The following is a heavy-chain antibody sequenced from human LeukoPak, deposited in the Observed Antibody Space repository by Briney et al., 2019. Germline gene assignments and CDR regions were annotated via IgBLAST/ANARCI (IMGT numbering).Heavy chain of an antibody. CDR3: ARHSGHRMVRGVIREADY. D-gene: IGHD3-10*01. CDR2: IYPGDSDT. V-gene: IGHV5-51*01. J-gene: IGHJ4*02. Sequence: GESLKISCKGSGYSFTSYWIGWVRQMPGKVLEWMGIIYPGDSDTRYSPSFQGQVTISADKSISTAYLQWSSLKASDTAMYYCARHSGHRMVRGVIREADYWGQGTLVTVSS. CDR1: GYSFTSYW.